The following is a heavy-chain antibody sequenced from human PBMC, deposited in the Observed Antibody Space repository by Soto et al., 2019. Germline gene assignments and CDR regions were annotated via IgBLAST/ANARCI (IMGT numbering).Heavy chain of an antibody. J-gene: IGHJ6*02. CDR2: IDPSDSQT. CDR3: ARQGMAAAGTDPNYYYYGMDV. Sequence: GESLKISCKGSGYSFAGYWITWVRQKPGKGLEWMGRIDPSDSQTYYSPSFRGHVTISATKSITTVFLQWSSLRASDTAMYYCARQGMAAAGTDPNYYYYGMDVWGQGTTVTVSS. D-gene: IGHD6-13*01. V-gene: IGHV5-10-1*01. CDR1: GYSFAGYW.